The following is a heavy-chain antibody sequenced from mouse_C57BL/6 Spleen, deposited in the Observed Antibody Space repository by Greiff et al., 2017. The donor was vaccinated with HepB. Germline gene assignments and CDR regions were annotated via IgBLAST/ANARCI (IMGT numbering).Heavy chain of an antibody. V-gene: IGHV5-16*01. CDR2: INYDGSST. CDR1: GFTFSDYY. CDR3: ARARYFDV. J-gene: IGHJ1*03. Sequence: EVKLMESEGGLVQPGSSMKLSCTASGFTFSDYYMAWVRQVPEKGLEWVANINYDGSSTYYLDSLKSRFIISRDNAKNILYLQMSSLKSEDTATYCCARARYFDVWGTGTTVTVSS.